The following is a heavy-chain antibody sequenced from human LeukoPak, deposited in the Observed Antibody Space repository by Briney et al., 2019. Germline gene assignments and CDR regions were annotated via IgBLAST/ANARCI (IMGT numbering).Heavy chain of an antibody. CDR1: GFTFRSYD. J-gene: IGHJ4*02. D-gene: IGHD6-19*01. V-gene: IGHV3-30*03. CDR3: VQAHSSGWYNFDY. Sequence: GGSLRLSCAASGFTFRSYDIHWVRQAPGKGLEWVLLISYDGTNQFYADSVKARFTISRDNSKNTVYLQMNSLRVEDTAVYYCVQAHSSGWYNFDYWGQGTLVTVSS. CDR2: ISYDGTNQ.